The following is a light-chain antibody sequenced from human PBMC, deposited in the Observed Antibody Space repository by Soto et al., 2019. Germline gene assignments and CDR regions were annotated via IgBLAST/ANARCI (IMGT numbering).Light chain of an antibody. CDR2: ANS. V-gene: IGLV1-40*01. CDR3: QYYESSLSAYV. J-gene: IGLJ1*01. CDR1: SSNIGAGYD. Sequence: VLTQPPSVSGAPGQRVTISCSGSSSNIGAGYDVHWYQQLPGTAPKLLIFANSFRPSGVPDRFSGSKSGTSASLAITGLQAEDEADYYCQYYESSLSAYVFGTGTKVTVL.